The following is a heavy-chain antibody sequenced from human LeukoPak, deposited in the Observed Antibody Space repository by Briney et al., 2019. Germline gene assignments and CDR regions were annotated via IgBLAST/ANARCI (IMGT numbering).Heavy chain of an antibody. D-gene: IGHD3-3*01. CDR1: GFTFSSYA. CDR2: ISHDGSNK. Sequence: GGSLRLSCAASGFTFSSYAMHWVRQAPGKGLEWVAVISHDGSNKYYADSVKGRFTISRDNSKNTLYLQMNSLRADDTAVYYCARTYDFGRGPPGDAFDNWGQGTPVTVSS. CDR3: ARTYDFGRGPPGDAFDN. J-gene: IGHJ3*02. V-gene: IGHV3-30*03.